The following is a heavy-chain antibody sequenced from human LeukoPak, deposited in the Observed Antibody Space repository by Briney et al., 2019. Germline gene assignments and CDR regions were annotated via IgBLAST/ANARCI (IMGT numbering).Heavy chain of an antibody. V-gene: IGHV1-69*04. J-gene: IGHJ6*02. CDR1: GGTFSSYA. CDR3: ARNMVRGGGAYYYYGMDV. D-gene: IGHD3-10*01. CDR2: IIPILGIA. Sequence: ASAKVSCKASGGTFSSYAISWVRQAPGQGLEWMGRIIPILGIANYAQKFQGGVTITADKSTSTAYMELSSLRSEDTAVYYCARNMVRGGGAYYYYGMDVWGQGTTVTVSS.